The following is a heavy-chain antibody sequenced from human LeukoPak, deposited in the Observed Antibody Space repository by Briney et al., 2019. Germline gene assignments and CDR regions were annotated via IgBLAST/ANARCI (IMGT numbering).Heavy chain of an antibody. V-gene: IGHV5-51*01. Sequence: GESLKISCKGSGYSFTSYWIGWVRQMPGKGLEWMGIIYPGDSDTRYSPSFQGQVTISADKSISTAYLQWSSLKASDTAMYYCARLGGYCSGGSCYSSGYSDYWGQGTLVTVSS. CDR1: GYSFTSYW. D-gene: IGHD2-15*01. J-gene: IGHJ4*02. CDR2: IYPGDSDT. CDR3: ARLGGYCSGGSCYSSGYSDY.